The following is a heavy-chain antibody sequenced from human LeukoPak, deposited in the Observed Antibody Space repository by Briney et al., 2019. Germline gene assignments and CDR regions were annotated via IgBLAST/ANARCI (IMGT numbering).Heavy chain of an antibody. V-gene: IGHV4-4*07. CDR2: NYTSGST. CDR3: ARGATIPTHDAFDI. CDR1: GGSISSYY. J-gene: IGHJ3*02. D-gene: IGHD5-12*01. Sequence: SETLSLTCTVSGGSISSYYWSWIRQPAGKGLEWIGRNYTSGSTNYNPSLKSRVTMSVDTSKNQFSLKLSSVTAADTAVYYCARGATIPTHDAFDIWGQGTMVTVSS.